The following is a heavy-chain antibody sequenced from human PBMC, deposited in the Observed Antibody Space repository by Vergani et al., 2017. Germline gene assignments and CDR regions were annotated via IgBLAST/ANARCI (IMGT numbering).Heavy chain of an antibody. J-gene: IGHJ5*02. Sequence: EVQLLESGGDLVQPGGSLRLSCAASGFTFSSYAMSWVRQAPGKGLEWVSAISGSGGSTYYADSVKGRFTISRDNSKNTLYLQMNSLRAEDTAVYYCAKDPRRLFWSGNLWGQGTLVTVSS. CDR2: ISGSGGST. CDR3: AKDPRRLFWSGNL. CDR1: GFTFSSYA. D-gene: IGHD3-3*01. V-gene: IGHV3-23*01.